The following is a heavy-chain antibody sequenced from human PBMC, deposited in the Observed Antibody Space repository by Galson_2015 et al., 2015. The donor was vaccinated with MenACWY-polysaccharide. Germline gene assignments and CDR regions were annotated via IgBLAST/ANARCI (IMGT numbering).Heavy chain of an antibody. D-gene: IGHD6-13*01. Sequence: CAISGYSVSSNSAAWDWLRQSPSSGLEWLGRTYYRSKWYHDYPVSVKSRITINPDTSKNRFSLQLNSATPDDTALYCGARTCPTDSRTRSEYFDYWDQGTLVTVSS. CDR3: ARTCPTDSRTRSEYFDY. J-gene: IGHJ4*02. CDR2: TYYRSKWYH. CDR1: GYSVSSNSAA. V-gene: IGHV6-1*01.